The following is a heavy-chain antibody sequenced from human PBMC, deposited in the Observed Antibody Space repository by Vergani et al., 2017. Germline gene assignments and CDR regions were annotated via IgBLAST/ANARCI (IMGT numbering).Heavy chain of an antibody. CDR3: ARRFGELLGSWFDP. CDR1: GFTVSSNY. J-gene: IGHJ5*02. CDR2: IYSGGST. Sequence: EVQLLESGGGLVQPGGSLRLSCAASGFTVSSNYMSWVRQAPGKGLEWVSVIYSGGSTGYADSVKGRFTISRDNAKNSLYLQMTSLRAEDTALYHCARRFGELLGSWFDPWGQGTLVTVSS. D-gene: IGHD3-10*01. V-gene: IGHV3-66*04.